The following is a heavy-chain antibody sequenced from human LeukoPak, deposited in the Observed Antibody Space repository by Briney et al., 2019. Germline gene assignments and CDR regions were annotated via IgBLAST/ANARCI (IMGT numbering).Heavy chain of an antibody. Sequence: PSETLSLTCTVSGGSISSSSYYWGWIRQPPGKGLEWIGSIYYSGSTYYNPSLKSRVTISVDTSKNQFSLKLSSVTAADTAVYYCARGGAAQGLYYYYYYMDVWGKGTTVTVSS. V-gene: IGHV4-39*01. D-gene: IGHD6-13*01. CDR2: IYYSGST. CDR1: GGSISSSSYY. J-gene: IGHJ6*03. CDR3: ARGGAAQGLYYYYYYMDV.